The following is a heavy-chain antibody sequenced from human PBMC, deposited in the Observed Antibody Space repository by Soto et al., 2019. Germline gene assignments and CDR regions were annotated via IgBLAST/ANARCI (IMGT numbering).Heavy chain of an antibody. V-gene: IGHV1-18*01. CDR3: ARTLYGDNVEY. D-gene: IGHD4-17*01. CDR2: ISAYNGNT. CDR1: GYTFTSYG. Sequence: GASVKVSCKASGYTFTSYGISWVRQAPGQGLEWMGWISAYNGNTNYAQKLQGRVTMTTDTSTSTAYMELSSLRSEDTAVYYCARTLYGDNVEYWGQGTLVTVSS. J-gene: IGHJ4*02.